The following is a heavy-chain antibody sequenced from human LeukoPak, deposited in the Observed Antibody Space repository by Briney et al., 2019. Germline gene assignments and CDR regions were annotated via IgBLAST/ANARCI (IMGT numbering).Heavy chain of an antibody. CDR3: ARRSYYDLDYFDY. CDR1: GFTFSTFE. V-gene: IGHV3-48*03. J-gene: IGHJ4*02. CDR2: ISSSSTAM. Sequence: GGSLRLSCAASGFTFSTFEINWVRQAPGKGLEWVSYISSSSTAMYYADSVKGRFTISRDNAKNSVYLQMNTLRVDDTAVYYCARRSYYDLDYFDYWGQGTLVTVSS. D-gene: IGHD1-26*01.